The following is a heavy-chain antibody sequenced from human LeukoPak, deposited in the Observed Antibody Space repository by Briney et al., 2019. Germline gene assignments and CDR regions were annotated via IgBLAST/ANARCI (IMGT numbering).Heavy chain of an antibody. CDR3: ARGDPHADL. CDR1: GFSLNTYE. CDR2: ITISGHTK. Sequence: PAGSLRLSCAASGFSLNTYEMNWVRQAPGKGLEWIADITISGHTKYYAASVKGRFTISRDNAETSPYLQMTTLRADATGVYYTARGDPHADLWGEGTLVSVSS. J-gene: IGHJ5*02. V-gene: IGHV3-48*03.